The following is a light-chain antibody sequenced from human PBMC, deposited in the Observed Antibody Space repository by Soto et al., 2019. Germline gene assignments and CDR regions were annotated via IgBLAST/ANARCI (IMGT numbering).Light chain of an antibody. CDR1: NNDVGAYNY. CDR3: SSYTRSSTVV. V-gene: IGLV2-14*03. J-gene: IGLJ3*02. CDR2: DVS. Sequence: QSALTQPASVSGSPGQSITISCTGNNNDVGAYNYVSWYQQHPGKAPKTMIYDVSNRPSGVSNRFSGSKSGNTASLTISGLQAEDEADYYCSSYTRSSTVVFGGGTKLTVL.